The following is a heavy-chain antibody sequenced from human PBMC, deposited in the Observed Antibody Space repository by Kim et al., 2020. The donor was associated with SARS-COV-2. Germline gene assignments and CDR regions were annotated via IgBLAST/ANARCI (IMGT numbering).Heavy chain of an antibody. J-gene: IGHJ4*02. CDR3: VIDISTSYIFQY. CDR2: ISEDGTSK. D-gene: IGHD2-21*01. V-gene: IGHV3-30*03. CDR1: GFRFTRYA. Sequence: GGSLRLSCTASGFRFTRYAMHWVRQAPGKGLEWVAVISEDGTSKHYADSVKGRITISRDNSKNTLYLQMNSLKAEDKGVYYCVIDISTSYIFQYWGQGTLVTVSS.